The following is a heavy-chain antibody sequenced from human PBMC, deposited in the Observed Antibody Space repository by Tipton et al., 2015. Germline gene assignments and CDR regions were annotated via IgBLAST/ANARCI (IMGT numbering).Heavy chain of an antibody. D-gene: IGHD3-22*01. V-gene: IGHV3-33*01. CDR2: IWYDGSHT. CDR3: ARDRSYDSSGSNWFDP. CDR1: GFAFSSFD. Sequence: SGFAFSSFDMHWVRQAPGKGLEWVALIWYDGSHTKYADSVKGRFTISRDNSKNTLYLQMNSLRAGDTAVYYCARDRSYDSSGSNWFDPWGQGTLVTVSS. J-gene: IGHJ5*02.